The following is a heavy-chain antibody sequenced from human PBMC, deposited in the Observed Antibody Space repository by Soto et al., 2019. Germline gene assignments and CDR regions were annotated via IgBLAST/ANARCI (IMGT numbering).Heavy chain of an antibody. CDR2: ISYDGSNK. D-gene: IGHD2-2*01. J-gene: IGHJ5*02. Sequence: GGSLRLSCAASGFTFSSYAMHWVRQAPGKGLEWVAVISYDGSNKYYADSVKGRFTISRDNSKNTLYLQMNSLRAEDTAVYYCARDYCSSTSCYSNWFDPWGQGTLVTVSS. CDR1: GFTFSSYA. CDR3: ARDYCSSTSCYSNWFDP. V-gene: IGHV3-30-3*01.